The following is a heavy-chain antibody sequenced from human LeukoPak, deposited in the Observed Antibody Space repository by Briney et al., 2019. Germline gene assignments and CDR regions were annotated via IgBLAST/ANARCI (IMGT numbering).Heavy chain of an antibody. D-gene: IGHD5-24*01. CDR1: GGSFRGYF. J-gene: IGHJ4*02. Sequence: PSETLSLTCAVYGGSFRGYFWSWIRQPPGKGLEWIGEINHSGSTNYNASLKSRVTISVDTSKNQFSLKVSSVTAADTAVYYCARHSRDGPEDYWGQGTLVTVSS. CDR3: ARHSRDGPEDY. CDR2: INHSGST. V-gene: IGHV4-34*01.